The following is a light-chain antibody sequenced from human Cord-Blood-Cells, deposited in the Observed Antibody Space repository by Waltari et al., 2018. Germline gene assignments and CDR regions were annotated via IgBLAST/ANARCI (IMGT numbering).Light chain of an antibody. Sequence: QAVLTQPSSLSASPGASASLTCTLRSGINVGTYRIYWYQQKPGSPPQYLLRYKSDSDKQQGSGVPSRFSGSKDASANAGIFHISGLQSEDEADYYCMIWHSSAAVFGGGTQLTVL. J-gene: IGLJ7*01. CDR3: MIWHSSAAV. CDR1: SGINVGTYR. CDR2: YKSDSDK. V-gene: IGLV5-45*02.